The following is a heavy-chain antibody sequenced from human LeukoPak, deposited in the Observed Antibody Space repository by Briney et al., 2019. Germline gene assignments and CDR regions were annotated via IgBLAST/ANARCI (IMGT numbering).Heavy chain of an antibody. V-gene: IGHV3-23*01. D-gene: IGHD3-3*01. CDR3: AKVEDDLGAFDI. CDR1: GFTVSSNY. CDR2: ISGSGGST. J-gene: IGHJ3*02. Sequence: GGSLRLSCAASGFTVSSNYMSWVRQAPGKGLEWVSAISGSGGSTYYADSVKGWFTISRDNSKNTLYLQMNSLRAEDTAVYYCAKVEDDLGAFDIWGQGTMVTVSS.